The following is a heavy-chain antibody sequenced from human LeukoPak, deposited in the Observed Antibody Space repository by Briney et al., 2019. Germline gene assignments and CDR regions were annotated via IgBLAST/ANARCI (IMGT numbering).Heavy chain of an antibody. J-gene: IGHJ4*02. D-gene: IGHD6-13*01. CDR1: GFTVSSNY. CDR2: IYSGGST. CDR3: AGGYSSSWYYFDY. Sequence: PGGSLRLSCAASGFTVSSNYMSWVRQAPGKGLEWVSVIYSGGSTYYADSVKGRFTISRDNSKNTLYLQMNSLRAEETAVYYCAGGYSSSWYYFDYWGQGTLVTVSS. V-gene: IGHV3-53*01.